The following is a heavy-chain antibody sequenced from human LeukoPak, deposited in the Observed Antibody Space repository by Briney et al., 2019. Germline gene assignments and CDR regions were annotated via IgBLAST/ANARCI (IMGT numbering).Heavy chain of an antibody. J-gene: IGHJ6*02. D-gene: IGHD3-10*01. CDR1: GFTFSSYG. CDR3: AREGPYYGSGSYRGDV. V-gene: IGHV3-30*03. Sequence: PGRSLRVSCAASGFTFSSYGMHWVRQAPGKGLEWVAVISNDEKTRFYADSVKGRFTISRDNAKNSLYLQMNSLRDEDTAVYYCAREGPYYGSGSYRGDVWGQGTTVTVSS. CDR2: ISNDEKTR.